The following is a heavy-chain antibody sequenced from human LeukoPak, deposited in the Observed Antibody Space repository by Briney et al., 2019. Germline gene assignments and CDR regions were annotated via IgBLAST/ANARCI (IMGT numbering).Heavy chain of an antibody. J-gene: IGHJ4*02. D-gene: IGHD6-19*01. CDR1: AFTFSDYY. Sequence: PGGPMRLSCAAYAFTFSDYYMFCIRQAPGKGLEWISYISNSGSTMYYADSVKGRFTISRDNAKNSMYLQMNSLRAEDTALYYCAKDPTYSSGWCFDYWGQGTLVTVSS. CDR3: AKDPTYSSGWCFDY. CDR2: ISNSGSTM. V-gene: IGHV3-11*01.